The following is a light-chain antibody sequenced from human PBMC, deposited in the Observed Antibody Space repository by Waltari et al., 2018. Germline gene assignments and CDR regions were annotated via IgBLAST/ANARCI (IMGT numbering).Light chain of an antibody. Sequence: EIVMTQSPGTLSVSPGERATLSCRASQGVSINLAWYQQKPGQAPRLLIYGASTRATGIPARFSGSGSGTEFTLTISSLQSEDFAVYYCQQYYNWPQAFGQGTKVEIK. CDR3: QQYYNWPQA. V-gene: IGKV3-15*01. J-gene: IGKJ1*01. CDR1: QGVSIN. CDR2: GAS.